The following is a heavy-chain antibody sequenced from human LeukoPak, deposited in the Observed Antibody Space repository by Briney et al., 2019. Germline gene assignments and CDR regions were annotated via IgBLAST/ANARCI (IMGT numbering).Heavy chain of an antibody. V-gene: IGHV3-64*01. D-gene: IGHD1-26*01. CDR3: AREALTKANDY. CDR1: GFTFSSYA. Sequence: TGGSLRLSCAASGFTFSSYAMHWVRQAPGKGLEYVSAISSNGGSTYYANSVKGRFTISRDNSKNTLYLQMGSLRAEDMAVYYCAREALTKANDYWGQGTLVTVSS. J-gene: IGHJ4*02. CDR2: ISSNGGST.